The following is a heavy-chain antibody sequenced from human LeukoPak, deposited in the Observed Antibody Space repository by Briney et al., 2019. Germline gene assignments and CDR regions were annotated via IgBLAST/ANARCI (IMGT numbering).Heavy chain of an antibody. CDR1: GFTFDEYA. CDR2: ISWNSGSI. V-gene: IGHV3-9*03. J-gene: IGHJ4*02. CDR3: AKRLVGSRIADFFDC. Sequence: GGSLRLSCAASGFTFDEYAIHWVRQAPGKVLEWVAGISWNSGSIGYADSVKGRFTISRDDGKNSLYLQVNSLRGEEIALYYCAKRLVGSRIADFFDCWGQGIMVTVST. D-gene: IGHD6-13*01.